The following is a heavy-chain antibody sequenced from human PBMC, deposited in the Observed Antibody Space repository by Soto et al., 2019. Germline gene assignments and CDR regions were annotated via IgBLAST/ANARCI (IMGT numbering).Heavy chain of an antibody. Sequence: GGSLRLSCAASGFTFSSYSMNWVRQAPGKGLEWVSSISSSSSYIYYADSVKGRFTISRDNAKNSLYLQMNSLRAEDTAVYYCARWLDGDYPYGMDVWGQGTTVTVSS. V-gene: IGHV3-21*01. CDR3: ARWLDGDYPYGMDV. J-gene: IGHJ6*02. D-gene: IGHD3-22*01. CDR1: GFTFSSYS. CDR2: ISSSSSYI.